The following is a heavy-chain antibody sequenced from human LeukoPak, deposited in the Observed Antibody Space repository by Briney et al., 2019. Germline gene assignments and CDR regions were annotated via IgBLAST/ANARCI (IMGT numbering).Heavy chain of an antibody. CDR3: ARRLAADY. CDR1: GYTFTSYW. J-gene: IGHJ4*02. V-gene: IGHV5-10-1*01. D-gene: IGHD6-13*01. CDR2: IDPSDSYT. Sequence: GESLRISCKGSGYTFTSYWINWARQMPGKGPEWMGRIDPSDSYTNYSPSFQGHVTISADKSISTAYLQWGSLKASDTAMYYCARRLAADYWGQGTLVTVSS.